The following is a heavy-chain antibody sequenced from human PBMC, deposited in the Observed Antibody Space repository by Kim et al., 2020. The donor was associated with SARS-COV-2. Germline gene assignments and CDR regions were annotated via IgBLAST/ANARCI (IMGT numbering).Heavy chain of an antibody. D-gene: IGHD3-10*01. J-gene: IGHJ3*02. Sequence: KSRVTISVDTSKNQFSLKLSSVTAADTAVYYCARGGQSLITMFRGLGAFDIWGQGTMVTVSS. V-gene: IGHV4-34*01. CDR3: ARGGQSLITMFRGLGAFDI.